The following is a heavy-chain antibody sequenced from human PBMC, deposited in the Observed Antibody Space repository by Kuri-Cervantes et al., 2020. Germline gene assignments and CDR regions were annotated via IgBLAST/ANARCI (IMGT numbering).Heavy chain of an antibody. CDR1: GFTVSSNY. V-gene: IGHV3-53*01. CDR2: INGIGNT. J-gene: IGHJ4*02. D-gene: IGHD7-27*01. CDR3: ATVNWESRFYND. Sequence: ETLSLTCAASGFTVSSNYMSWVRQAPGKGLEWVSAINGIGNTFYADFVKGRFTVSRDSSKNTLYLEMNSLRVEDTAVYYCATVNWESRFYNDWGQGTLVTVSS.